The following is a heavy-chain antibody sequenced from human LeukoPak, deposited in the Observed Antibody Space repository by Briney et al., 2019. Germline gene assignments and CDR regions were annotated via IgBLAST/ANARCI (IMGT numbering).Heavy chain of an antibody. D-gene: IGHD6-6*01. CDR2: FDPEDGET. J-gene: IGHJ4*02. CDR3: ARVYLGVAAREPFDY. Sequence: GASVKVSCKVSGYTLTELSMHWVRQAPGKGLEWMGGFDPEDGETIYAQKFQGRVTITADESTSTAYMELSSLRSEDTAVYYCARVYLGVAAREPFDYWGQGTLVTVSS. CDR1: GYTLTELS. V-gene: IGHV1-24*01.